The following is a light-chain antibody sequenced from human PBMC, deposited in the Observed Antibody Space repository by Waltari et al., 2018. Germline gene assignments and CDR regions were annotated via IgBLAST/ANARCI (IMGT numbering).Light chain of an antibody. CDR3: QQYGDSPLYT. Sequence: EYVLTQSPGTLSLSPRERATLPCRASQSAASIYLAWYQQKPGQAPRLLIYGASNRATGIPDRFSGSGSGKDFTLTISRLEPEDFAVYYCQQYGDSPLYTFGRGTKLEIK. J-gene: IGKJ2*01. CDR1: QSAASIY. V-gene: IGKV3-20*01. CDR2: GAS.